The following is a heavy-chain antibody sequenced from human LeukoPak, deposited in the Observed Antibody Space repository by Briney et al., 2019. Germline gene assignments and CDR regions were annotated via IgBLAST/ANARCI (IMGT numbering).Heavy chain of an antibody. V-gene: IGHV4-39*01. D-gene: IGHD5-24*01. CDR1: GGSISSISYY. Sequence: SETLSLTCTVSGGSISSISYYWGWIRQPPGKGLEWIGSMYHNGSTYYNPSLKSRVTISVDTSKNQFSLKLTSVTAADTAVYYCARHPSGRMWLQQGGWFDPWGQGTLVTVSS. CDR3: ARHPSGRMWLQQGGWFDP. J-gene: IGHJ5*02. CDR2: MYHNGST.